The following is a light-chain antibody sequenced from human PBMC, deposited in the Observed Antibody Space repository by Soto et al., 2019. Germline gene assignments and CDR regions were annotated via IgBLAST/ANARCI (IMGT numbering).Light chain of an antibody. CDR3: QLRSNWPPTWT. V-gene: IGKV3-11*01. J-gene: IGKJ1*01. Sequence: EIVLTQSPATLSLSPGERDTLSCRASQSISSYLAWYQHKPGQAPRLLIYDASTRAAGIPARFSGSGSGTDFTLTISSLEPEDFAVYFCQLRSNWPPTWTFGQGTKVEVK. CDR2: DAS. CDR1: QSISSY.